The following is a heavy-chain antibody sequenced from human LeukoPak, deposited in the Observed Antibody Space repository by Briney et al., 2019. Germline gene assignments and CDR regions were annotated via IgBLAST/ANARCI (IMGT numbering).Heavy chain of an antibody. CDR1: GFSLSTSGVG. CDR2: IYWDDDK. Sequence: SGPTLVKPTQTLTLTCTFSGFSLSTSGVGVGWIRQPPGKALEWLALIYWDDDKLYSPSLKSRLTITKDTSKNQVVLTMTNMDPVDTATYYCAHRGFYGSGNDAFDIWGQGTMVTVSS. D-gene: IGHD3-10*01. J-gene: IGHJ3*02. CDR3: AHRGFYGSGNDAFDI. V-gene: IGHV2-5*02.